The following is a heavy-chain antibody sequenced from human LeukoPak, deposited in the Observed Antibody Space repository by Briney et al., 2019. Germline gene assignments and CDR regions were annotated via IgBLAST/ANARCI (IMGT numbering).Heavy chain of an antibody. CDR3: AKDPPSFIAVAGLDY. CDR2: IRYDGSNK. J-gene: IGHJ4*02. Sequence: GGSLRLSCAASGFTFSSYGMHWVRQAPGKGLEWVAFIRYDGSNKYYADSVKGRFTISRDNSKNTLYLQMNSLRAEDTAVYYCAKDPPSFIAVAGLDYWGQGTLVTVSS. V-gene: IGHV3-30*02. D-gene: IGHD6-19*01. CDR1: GFTFSSYG.